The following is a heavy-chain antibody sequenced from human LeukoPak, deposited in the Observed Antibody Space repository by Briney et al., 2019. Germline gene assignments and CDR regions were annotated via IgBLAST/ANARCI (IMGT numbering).Heavy chain of an antibody. V-gene: IGHV3-74*01. CDR2: IDNYGRTT. D-gene: IGHD3-10*01. CDR3: ARDVGGAGSF. J-gene: IGHJ4*02. Sequence: GGSLRLSCAASGYSFSSYWMHWVRQVPGKGLVWVSRIDNYGRTTDYADSVKGRFTISRDNVQNTLYLQMNSLNAEDTAVYYCARDVGGAGSFWGQGTLVTVSS. CDR1: GYSFSSYW.